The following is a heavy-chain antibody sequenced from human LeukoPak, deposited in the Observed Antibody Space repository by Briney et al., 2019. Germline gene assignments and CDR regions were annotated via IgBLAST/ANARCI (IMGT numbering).Heavy chain of an antibody. D-gene: IGHD3-10*01. CDR3: ARAETLYGSGSYYKY. CDR2: ISYDGSNK. CDR1: EFTFSSYA. Sequence: GGSLRLSCAASEFTFSSYAMPWVRQAPGKGLEWVAVISYDGSNKYYADSVKGRFTISRDNSKNTLYLQMNSLRAEDTAVYYCARAETLYGSGSYYKYWGQGTLVTVSS. V-gene: IGHV3-30-3*01. J-gene: IGHJ4*02.